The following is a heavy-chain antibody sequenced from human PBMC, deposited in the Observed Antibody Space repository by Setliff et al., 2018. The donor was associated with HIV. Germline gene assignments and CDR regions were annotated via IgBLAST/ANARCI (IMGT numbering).Heavy chain of an antibody. V-gene: IGHV3-21*01. CDR2: ISSSSSYI. CDR3: AVHYYDSSGYDY. D-gene: IGHD3-22*01. J-gene: IGHJ4*02. CDR1: GFTFSSYS. Sequence: GGSLRLSCAASGFTFSSYSMNWVRQAPGKGLEWVSSISSSSSYIYYADSVKGRFTISRDNAKNSLYLQMNSLRAEETAVYYCAVHYYDSSGYDYWGQGTLVTVSS.